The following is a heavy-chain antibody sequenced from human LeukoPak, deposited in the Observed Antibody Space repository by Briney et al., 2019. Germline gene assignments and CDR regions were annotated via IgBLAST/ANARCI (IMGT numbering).Heavy chain of an antibody. CDR2: IYYSGST. CDR3: ARGRQEDYYVWGSPTPEFDY. D-gene: IGHD3-16*01. Sequence: SETLSLTCTVSGGSISSGNYYWSWIRQPPGKGLEWIGYIYYSGSTNYNPSLKSRVTISVDTSKNQFSLKLSSVTAADTAVYYCARGRQEDYYVWGSPTPEFDYWGQGTLVTVSS. CDR1: GGSISSGNYY. V-gene: IGHV4-61*01. J-gene: IGHJ4*02.